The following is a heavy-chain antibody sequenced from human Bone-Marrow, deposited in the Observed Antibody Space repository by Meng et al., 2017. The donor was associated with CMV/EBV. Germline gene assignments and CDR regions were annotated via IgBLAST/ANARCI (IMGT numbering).Heavy chain of an antibody. Sequence: GESLKISCAASGFTFSGSGMHWVRQAPGKGLEWVAFIRYDGTNKYYANSVKGRFTTSKDNSKNTLYLQMNSLRAEDTAVYYCARALPHQLLNYYGMDVWGQGTTVTVSS. CDR2: IRYDGTNK. V-gene: IGHV3-30*02. J-gene: IGHJ6*02. D-gene: IGHD2-2*01. CDR3: ARALPHQLLNYYGMDV. CDR1: GFTFSGSG.